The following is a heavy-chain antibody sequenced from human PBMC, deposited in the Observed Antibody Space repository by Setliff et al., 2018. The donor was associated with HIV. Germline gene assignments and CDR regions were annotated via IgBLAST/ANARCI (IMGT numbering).Heavy chain of an antibody. CDR2: INTGNGNT. D-gene: IGHD2-15*01. Sequence: ASVKVSCKASGYTFTTYAMMWVRQAPGQSPEWMGWINTGNGNTKYSQKFQGRVTITRDTSASTVYLELSSLRFEDTAVYYCARVYCSGGACYSLNSWGQGALVTVSS. J-gene: IGHJ4*02. CDR1: GYTFTTYA. V-gene: IGHV1-3*04. CDR3: ARVYCSGGACYSLNS.